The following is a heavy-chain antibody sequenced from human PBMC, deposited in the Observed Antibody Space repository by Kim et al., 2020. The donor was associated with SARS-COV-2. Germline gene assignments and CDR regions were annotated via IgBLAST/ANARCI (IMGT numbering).Heavy chain of an antibody. CDR2: TSFDGNLQ. CDR3: SKALPGGRGLGNTEFDY. Sequence: GGSLRLSCAASGFTFSDYGIHWVRQAPGKGLEWVAATSFDGNLQFFVDSVRGRSTFSRDNSRNTQYLYMDSLRTEDTGVYFCSKALPGGRGLGNTEFDYWGQGALVIVSS. V-gene: IGHV3-30*18. D-gene: IGHD7-27*01. CDR1: GFTFSDYG. J-gene: IGHJ4*02.